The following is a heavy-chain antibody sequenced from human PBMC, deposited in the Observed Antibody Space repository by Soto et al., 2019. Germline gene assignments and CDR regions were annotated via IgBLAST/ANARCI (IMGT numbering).Heavy chain of an antibody. CDR1: GYTFTSYY. D-gene: IGHD1-7*01. V-gene: IGHV1-46*01. J-gene: IGHJ6*02. CDR3: ARDRGNWNYGVYYYYGMDV. CDR2: INPSGGST. Sequence: GASVKVSCKASGYTFTSYYMHWVRQAPGQGLEWMGIINPSGGSTSYAQKFQGRVTMTRDTSTSTVYTELSSLRSEDTAVYYCARDRGNWNYGVYYYYGMDVWGQGTTVTVSS.